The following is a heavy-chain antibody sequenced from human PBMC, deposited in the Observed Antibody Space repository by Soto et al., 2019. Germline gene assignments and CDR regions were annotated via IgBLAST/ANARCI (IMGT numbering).Heavy chain of an antibody. D-gene: IGHD4-17*01. Sequence: SETLSLTCTVSGGSISSGGYYWSWIRQHPGKGLEWIGYIYYSGSTYYNPSLKSRVTISVDTSKNQFSLKLSSVTAADTAVYYCARVTLREIDYWRQGTLVTVSS. J-gene: IGHJ4*02. V-gene: IGHV4-31*03. CDR2: IYYSGST. CDR1: GGSISSGGYY. CDR3: ARVTLREIDY.